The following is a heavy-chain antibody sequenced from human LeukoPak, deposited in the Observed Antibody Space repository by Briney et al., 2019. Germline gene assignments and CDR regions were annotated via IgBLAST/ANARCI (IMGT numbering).Heavy chain of an antibody. CDR1: GFTFSDYS. J-gene: IGHJ4*02. V-gene: IGHV3-48*04. CDR3: AREGDYGDYSF. CDR2: ISFSVNTK. Sequence: GGSLRLSCAASGFTFSDYSMNWVRQAPGKGLEWVSYISFSVNTKYYGDSVKGRFTISRDNAKNSLYLQMNSLRAEDTAVYYCAREGDYGDYSFWGQGTLVTVSS. D-gene: IGHD4-17*01.